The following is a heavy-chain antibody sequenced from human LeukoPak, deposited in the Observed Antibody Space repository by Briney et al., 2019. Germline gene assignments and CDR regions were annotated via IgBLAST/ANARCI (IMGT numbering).Heavy chain of an antibody. D-gene: IGHD4-17*01. J-gene: IGHJ4*02. Sequence: GRSLRLSCAASGFTFSNYGMHWVRQAPGKGLEWGAVISYDGSNKYYADSVKGRFTISRDNSKNTLYLQMNSLRAEDTAVYYCAKGRGDDYGDYGPFDYWGQGTLVTVSS. CDR3: AKGRGDDYGDYGPFDY. CDR2: ISYDGSNK. V-gene: IGHV3-30*18. CDR1: GFTFSNYG.